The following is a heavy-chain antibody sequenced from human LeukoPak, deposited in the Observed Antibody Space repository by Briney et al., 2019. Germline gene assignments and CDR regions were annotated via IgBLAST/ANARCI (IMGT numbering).Heavy chain of an antibody. CDR3: ARIAVAGPQYYYYYMDV. CDR1: GGSISSYY. D-gene: IGHD6-19*01. CDR2: LYYSGST. J-gene: IGHJ6*03. V-gene: IGHV4-59*01. Sequence: SETLSLTCTVSGGSISSYYWTWIRQPPGKGLEWIGSLYYSGSTNYNPSLKSRVTISVDTSKNQFSLKLSSVTAADTAVYYCARIAVAGPQYYYYYMDVWGKGTTVTISS.